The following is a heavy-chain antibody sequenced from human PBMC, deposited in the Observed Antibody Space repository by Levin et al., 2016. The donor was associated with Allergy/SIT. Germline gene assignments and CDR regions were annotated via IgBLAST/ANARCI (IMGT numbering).Heavy chain of an antibody. CDR2: ISGGGGTA. CDR3: AKHSGFDWKYYFGL. J-gene: IGHJ4*02. CDR1: GFTFNNYA. V-gene: IGHV3-23*01. Sequence: GESLKISCSASGFTFNNYALTWVRQAPGKGLEWVSVISGGGGTAYYPDSVKGRFTISRDDSRNALYLQMNSLRAEDTAIYYCAKHSGFDWKYYFGLWGQGTLVTVSS. D-gene: IGHD5-12*01.